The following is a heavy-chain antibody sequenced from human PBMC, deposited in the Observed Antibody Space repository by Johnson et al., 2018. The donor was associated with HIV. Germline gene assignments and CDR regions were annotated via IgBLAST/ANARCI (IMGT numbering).Heavy chain of an antibody. Sequence: VQLVESGGGLVQPGGSLRLSCAASGFTVSSNYMSWVRQAPGKGLEWVSVIYSGGSTYYADSVKGRFTISRDNSKNTLYLQMGSLRAEDMAVYYCARGGYSSSPYAFDIWGQGTMVTVSS. D-gene: IGHD6-6*01. V-gene: IGHV3-66*01. CDR2: IYSGGST. CDR1: GFTVSSNY. J-gene: IGHJ3*02. CDR3: ARGGYSSSPYAFDI.